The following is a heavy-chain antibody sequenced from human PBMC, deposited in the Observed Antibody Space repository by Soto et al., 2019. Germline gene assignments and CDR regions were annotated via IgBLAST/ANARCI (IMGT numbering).Heavy chain of an antibody. CDR3: AKDAAMVSSTFNYFDY. CDR1: GFFFSSYA. J-gene: IGHJ4*02. D-gene: IGHD6-13*01. V-gene: IGHV3-23*01. CDR2: IGGSGGDK. Sequence: EVQLLESGGGLVQPGGSLRLSCAASGFFFSSYAMSWVRQAPGKGLEWVSGIGGSGGDKSYADSVKGRFTISRDNSKNTLYLQMESLGAEDTAVYYCAKDAAMVSSTFNYFDYWGQGTLVAVSS.